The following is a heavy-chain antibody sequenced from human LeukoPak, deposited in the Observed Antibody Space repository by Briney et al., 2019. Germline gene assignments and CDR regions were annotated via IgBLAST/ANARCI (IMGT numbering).Heavy chain of an antibody. CDR3: ARGLVGYCSSTSCFDAPPYFDY. CDR2: INHSGST. V-gene: IGHV4-34*01. D-gene: IGHD2-2*03. CDR1: GGSFSGYY. Sequence: SSETLSLTCAVYGGSFSGYYWSWIRHPPGKGLEGIGEINHSGSTNYNPSLKSRFTISVDTSKNQFSLKLSSVTAADTAVYYCARGLVGYCSSTSCFDAPPYFDYWGQGTLVTVSS. J-gene: IGHJ4*02.